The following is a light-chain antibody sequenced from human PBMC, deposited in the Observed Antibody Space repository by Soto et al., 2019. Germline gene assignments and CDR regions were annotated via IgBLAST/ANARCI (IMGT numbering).Light chain of an antibody. CDR3: SSYAASSNYV. V-gene: IGLV2-8*01. CDR1: SSDVGGYNS. Sequence: SVLTQPPSASGSPGQSVAISCTGTSSDVGGYNSVSWYQHHPGKAPKLMIYDVSKRPSGVPDRFSGSKSGNTASLTVSGLQAEDEADYYCSSYAASSNYVFGTGTKVTV. CDR2: DVS. J-gene: IGLJ1*01.